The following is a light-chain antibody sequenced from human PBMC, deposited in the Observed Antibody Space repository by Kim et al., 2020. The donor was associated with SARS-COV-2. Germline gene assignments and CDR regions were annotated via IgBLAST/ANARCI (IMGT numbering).Light chain of an antibody. CDR2: RNN. Sequence: ELTQPPSASGTPGQRVTISCSGSSSNIGSNYVYWYQQLPGTALKLLIYRNNQRPSGVPDRFSGSKSGTSASLAISGLRSEDEADYYCAAWDDSLSGYVFGTGTKVTFL. J-gene: IGLJ1*01. CDR3: AAWDDSLSGYV. CDR1: SSNIGSNY. V-gene: IGLV1-47*01.